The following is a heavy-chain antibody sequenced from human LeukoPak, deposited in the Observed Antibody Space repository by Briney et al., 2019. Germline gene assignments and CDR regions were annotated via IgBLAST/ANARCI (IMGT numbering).Heavy chain of an antibody. J-gene: IGHJ6*02. V-gene: IGHV3-7*01. D-gene: IGHD6-19*01. CDR1: GFTFSSCW. CDR2: IKQDGSEK. CDR3: ARYTSGWIDYYYYGMDV. Sequence: GGSLRLSCAASGFTFSSCWMSWVRQAPEKGLEWVANIKQDGSEKHYVDSVKGRFTISRDNAKNSLYLQMNSLRAEGTAVYYCARYTSGWIDYYYYGMDVWGQGTTVTVSS.